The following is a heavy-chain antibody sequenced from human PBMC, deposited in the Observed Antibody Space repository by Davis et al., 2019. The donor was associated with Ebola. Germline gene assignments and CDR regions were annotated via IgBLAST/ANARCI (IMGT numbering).Heavy chain of an antibody. V-gene: IGHV3-30*02. D-gene: IGHD3-22*01. CDR3: VKGSITMTVVVYFDL. CDR2: IRYDGSNK. CDR1: GFTFSSYG. J-gene: IGHJ4*02. Sequence: GESLKISCAASGFTFSSYGMHWVRQAPGKGLEWVAFIRYDGSNKYYADSVKGRFTISRDNSKNTLYLQMSSLRIEDTAVYYCVKGSITMTVVVYFDLWGQGTLVTVSS.